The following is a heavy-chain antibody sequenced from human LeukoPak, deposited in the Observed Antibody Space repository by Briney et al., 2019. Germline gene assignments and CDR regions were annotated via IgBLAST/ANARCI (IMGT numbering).Heavy chain of an antibody. J-gene: IGHJ4*02. CDR1: GYSFTSYG. CDR3: ARDPPQAYDYDSSGYLDY. V-gene: IGHV1-18*01. CDR2: ISAYNGNT. D-gene: IGHD3-22*01. Sequence: ASVKVSCKASGYSFTSYGISWVRQAPGQGLEWMGWISAYNGNTNYAQKLQRRVTMPTDTSTSTAYMELRSLRSDDTAVYYCARDPPQAYDYDSSGYLDYWGQGTLVPVSS.